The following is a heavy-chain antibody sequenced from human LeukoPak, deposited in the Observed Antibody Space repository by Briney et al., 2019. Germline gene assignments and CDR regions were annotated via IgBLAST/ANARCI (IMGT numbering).Heavy chain of an antibody. D-gene: IGHD4-17*01. Sequence: QPGRSLRLSCAASGFTFSTYGMHWVRQAPGKGLEWVAIISYDGNIKYYADSVKGRFTISRDNSKNTLYLQMNSLRAEDTAVYYCAKVREDYGERGPFDYWGQGTLVTVSS. CDR3: AKVREDYGERGPFDY. V-gene: IGHV3-30*18. CDR1: GFTFSTYG. CDR2: ISYDGNIK. J-gene: IGHJ4*02.